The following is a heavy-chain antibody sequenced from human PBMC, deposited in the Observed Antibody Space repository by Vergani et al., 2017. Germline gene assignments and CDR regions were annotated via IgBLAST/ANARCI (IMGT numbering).Heavy chain of an antibody. D-gene: IGHD2-2*01. V-gene: IGHV4-38-2*02. J-gene: IGHJ4*02. Sequence: QVQLQESGPGLVKPSETLSLTCTVSGYSINSGYYWGWIRQPPGKGLEWIATIYHSGNTYYNPSLKSRVTISVDTSRNHFSLILTSVTAADTAMYYCARHSRAHCVSTSCYWPLPLRYWGQGALVTVSS. CDR1: GYSINSGYY. CDR3: ARHSRAHCVSTSCYWPLPLRY. CDR2: IYHSGNT.